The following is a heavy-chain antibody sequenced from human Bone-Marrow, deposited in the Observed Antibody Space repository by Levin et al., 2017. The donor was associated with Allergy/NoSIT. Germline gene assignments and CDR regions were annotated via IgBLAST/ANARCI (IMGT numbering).Heavy chain of an antibody. CDR1: GGSISSSSYY. V-gene: IGHV4-39*07. CDR2: IYYSGST. J-gene: IGHJ3*02. D-gene: IGHD3-22*01. CDR3: ARVRVFDYDSSGYDAFDI. Sequence: SCTVSGGSISSSSYYWGWIRQPPGKGLEWIGSIYYSGSTYYNPSLKSRVTISVDTSKNQFSLKLSSVTAADTAVYYCARVRVFDYDSSGYDAFDIWGQGTMVTVSS.